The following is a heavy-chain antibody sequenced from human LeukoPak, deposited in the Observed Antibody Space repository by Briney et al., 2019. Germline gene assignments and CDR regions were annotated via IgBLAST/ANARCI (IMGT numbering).Heavy chain of an antibody. CDR3: ASRNFGSSPFDY. CDR1: GFTFSINW. J-gene: IGHJ4*02. V-gene: IGHV3-74*01. Sequence: GGSLRLSCAASGFTFSINWMHWVRQAPGKGLVWVSRISSDGSNTNYADSVKGRFTISRDNAKNTLYLQMDSLTAEDTAVYYCASRNFGSSPFDYWGQGTLVTVSS. CDR2: ISSDGSNT. D-gene: IGHD3-10*01.